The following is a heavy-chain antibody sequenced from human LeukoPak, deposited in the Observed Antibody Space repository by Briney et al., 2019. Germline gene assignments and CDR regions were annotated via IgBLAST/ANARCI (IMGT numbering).Heavy chain of an antibody. J-gene: IGHJ2*01. D-gene: IGHD3-10*01. Sequence: GGSLRLSCAASGFTVSSIYMSWVRQAPGKGLEWVSVIYSGGSTYYADSVKGRFTISRDNSKNTLYLQMNSLRAEDTAVYYCARDQGITMVRGVISGWYFDLWGRGTLVTVSS. CDR1: GFTVSSIY. CDR2: IYSGGST. V-gene: IGHV3-53*01. CDR3: ARDQGITMVRGVISGWYFDL.